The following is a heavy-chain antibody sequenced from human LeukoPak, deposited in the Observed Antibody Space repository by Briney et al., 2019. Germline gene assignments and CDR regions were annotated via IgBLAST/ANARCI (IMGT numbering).Heavy chain of an antibody. CDR1: GGSISNYY. Sequence: PSETLSLSCTVSGGSISNYYWNWLRQPPGKGLEWIGYIYYSGSTNYNPSLKSRVTMSLDTSKNQFSLRLTSMTAADTAVYYCARGFDSKSTYFDYWGQGTLVTVSS. J-gene: IGHJ4*02. CDR2: IYYSGST. CDR3: ARGFDSKSTYFDY. V-gene: IGHV4-59*01. D-gene: IGHD5-12*01.